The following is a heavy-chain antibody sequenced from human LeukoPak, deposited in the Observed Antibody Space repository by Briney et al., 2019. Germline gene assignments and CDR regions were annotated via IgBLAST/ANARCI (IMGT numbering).Heavy chain of an antibody. Sequence: GGSLRLSCAASGFTFSSYAMSWVRQAPGKGLEWVSAISGSGGSTYYADSVKGRFTISRDNSKNTLYLQMNSLRAEDTAVYYCARGAGLSIVVVPAAIGPYYFDYWGQGTLVTVSS. D-gene: IGHD2-2*01. V-gene: IGHV3-23*01. CDR1: GFTFSSYA. CDR2: ISGSGGST. CDR3: ARGAGLSIVVVPAAIGPYYFDY. J-gene: IGHJ4*01.